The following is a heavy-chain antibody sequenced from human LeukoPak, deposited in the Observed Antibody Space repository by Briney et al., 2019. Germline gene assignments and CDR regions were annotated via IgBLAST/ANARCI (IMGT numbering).Heavy chain of an antibody. CDR1: GFTFSSYG. CDR3: ARDLSLYSGSPDDY. D-gene: IGHD1-26*01. Sequence: GGSLRLSCAASGFTFSSYGMNWVRQAPGKGLEWVSSISSSSSYIYYADSVKGRFTISRDNAKNSLYLQMNSLRAEDTAVYYCARDLSLYSGSPDDYWGQGTLVTVSS. V-gene: IGHV3-21*01. CDR2: ISSSSSYI. J-gene: IGHJ4*02.